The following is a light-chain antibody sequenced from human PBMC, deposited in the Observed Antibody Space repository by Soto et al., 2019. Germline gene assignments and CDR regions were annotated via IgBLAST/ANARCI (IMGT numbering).Light chain of an antibody. V-gene: IGKV1-39*01. CDR1: QSIDNY. J-gene: IGKJ2*01. Sequence: DIHMTQSPSSLSASVGDRVTLTCRATQSIDNYLNWYQQRSGKAPKLLISAASSLQGGVQSRFSGSGSGTDFTLTISNLQPEDFATYFCQQSYHTPYTFGQGTNLYIK. CDR3: QQSYHTPYT. CDR2: AAS.